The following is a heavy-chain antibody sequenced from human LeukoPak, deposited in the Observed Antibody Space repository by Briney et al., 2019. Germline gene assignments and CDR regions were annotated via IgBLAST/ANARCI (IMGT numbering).Heavy chain of an antibody. D-gene: IGHD2-2*01. CDR2: IRYDGSNK. CDR1: GFTFSWSG. CDR3: AKGVVAFYAFDI. Sequence: GGSLRLSCAASGFTFSWSGMHWVRQAPGKGLEWVAFIRYDGSNKYYADSVKGRFTISRDNSKSTLYLQMSSLRAEDTAVYYCAKGVVAFYAFDIWGQGTMVTVSS. J-gene: IGHJ3*02. V-gene: IGHV3-30*02.